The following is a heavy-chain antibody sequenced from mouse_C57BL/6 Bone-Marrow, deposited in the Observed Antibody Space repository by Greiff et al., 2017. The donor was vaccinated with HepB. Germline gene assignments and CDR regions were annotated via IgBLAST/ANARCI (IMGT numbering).Heavy chain of an antibody. CDR2: ISDGGSYT. Sequence: VQLKESGGGLVKPGGSLKLSCAASGFTFSSYAMSWVRQTPEKRLEWVATISDGGSYTYYPDNVKGRFTISRDNAKNNLYLQRSHLKSEDTAMYYCARDRRAFAYWGQGTLVTVSA. CDR1: GFTFSSYA. V-gene: IGHV5-4*01. CDR3: ARDRRAFAY. D-gene: IGHD6-1*01. J-gene: IGHJ3*01.